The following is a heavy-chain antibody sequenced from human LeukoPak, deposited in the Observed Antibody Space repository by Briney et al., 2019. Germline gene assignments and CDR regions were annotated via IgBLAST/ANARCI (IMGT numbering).Heavy chain of an antibody. Sequence: ASVKVSCKASGYTFTGYYMHWVRQAPGQGLEWMGWINPNSGGTSYAQKFQGRVTMTRDTSISTAYMELSRLRSDDTAVYYCARQSYYDFWSGYYYFDYWGQGTLVTVSS. J-gene: IGHJ4*02. V-gene: IGHV1-2*02. D-gene: IGHD3-3*01. CDR1: GYTFTGYY. CDR3: ARQSYYDFWSGYYYFDY. CDR2: INPNSGGT.